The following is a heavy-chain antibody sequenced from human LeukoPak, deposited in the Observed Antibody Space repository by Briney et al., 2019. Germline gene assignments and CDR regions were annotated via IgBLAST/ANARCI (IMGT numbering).Heavy chain of an antibody. J-gene: IGHJ4*02. V-gene: IGHV3-23*01. CDR1: GFTFSNYA. Sequence: GGSLRLSCVASGFTFSNYAMSWVRQAPGKGLEWVSTISGSGGSTHYADSVKGRFTISRDNSKNTLYLQMKSLRVEDTAVYFCVPQETTVTTFWGQGTLVTVSS. CDR3: VPQETTVTTF. CDR2: ISGSGGST. D-gene: IGHD4-17*01.